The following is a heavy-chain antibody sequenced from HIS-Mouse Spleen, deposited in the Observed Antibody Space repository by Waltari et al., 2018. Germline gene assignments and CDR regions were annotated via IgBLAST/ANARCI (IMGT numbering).Heavy chain of an antibody. CDR1: GGSISGSSSY. CDR3: AREIPYSSSWYDWYFDL. V-gene: IGHV4-39*07. D-gene: IGHD6-13*01. Sequence: QPQLQESGRGLVRPSESLSLTGTVSGGSISGSSSYWGWIRQPPGKGLGWIGSIYYSGSTSDNPSLTSRLTISVDTTKNQISLKLSSATAADTAVYYCAREIPYSSSWYDWYFDLWGRGTLVTVSS. J-gene: IGHJ2*01. CDR2: IYYSGST.